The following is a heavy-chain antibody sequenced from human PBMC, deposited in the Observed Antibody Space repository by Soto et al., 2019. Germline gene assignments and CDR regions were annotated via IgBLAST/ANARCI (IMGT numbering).Heavy chain of an antibody. CDR3: ASGYSGYEKGY. CDR2: IYYSGST. V-gene: IGHV4-30-4*01. CDR1: GGSISSGDYY. J-gene: IGHJ4*02. D-gene: IGHD5-12*01. Sequence: LCGGSISSGDYYWSWIRQPPGKGLEWIGYIYYSGSTYYNPSLKSRVTISVDTSKNQFSLKLSSVTAADTAVYYCASGYSGYEKGYWGQGTLVTVSS.